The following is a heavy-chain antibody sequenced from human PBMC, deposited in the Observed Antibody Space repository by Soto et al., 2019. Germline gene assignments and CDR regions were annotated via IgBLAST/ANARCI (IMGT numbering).Heavy chain of an antibody. CDR3: ARWWSGSRQGFDP. V-gene: IGHV4-31*01. CDR1: GGSISSGAYY. CDR2: MYYSGSA. D-gene: IGHD3-3*01. J-gene: IGHJ5*02. Sequence: QVQLQESGPGLVKPSQTLSLTGTVSGGSISSGAYYWSWIRQHPGQGLEWIGYMYYSGSAYYNPSLTRPVNSSVDTFKTQFSLKLRSVTAADTAVYYCARWWSGSRQGFDPWGQGTLVTVPS.